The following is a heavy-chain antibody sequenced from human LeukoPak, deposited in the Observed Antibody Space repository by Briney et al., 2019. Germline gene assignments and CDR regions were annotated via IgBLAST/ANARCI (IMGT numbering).Heavy chain of an antibody. Sequence: GGSLRLSCAASGFTFSTYAMNWVRQAPGKGLEWVSLISDSGANKHYADSVKGRFTISRDNSKNTLSLQMNSLRAEDTAVYYCVRDTYIERFDLWGQGTLVTVSS. CDR1: GFTFSTYA. CDR3: VRDTYIERFDL. V-gene: IGHV3-23*01. CDR2: ISDSGANK. D-gene: IGHD1-1*01. J-gene: IGHJ5*02.